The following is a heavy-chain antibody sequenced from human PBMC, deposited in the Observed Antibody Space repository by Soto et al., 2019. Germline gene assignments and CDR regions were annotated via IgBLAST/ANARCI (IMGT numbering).Heavy chain of an antibody. CDR2: ISWNSGSI. CDR3: AKDMYRYCSSTSCSYFDY. D-gene: IGHD2-2*01. V-gene: IGHV3-9*01. CDR1: GFTFDDYA. J-gene: IGHJ4*02. Sequence: SLRLSCAASGFTFDDYAMHWVRQAPGKGLEWVSGISWNSGSIGYADSVKGRFTISRDNAKNSLYLQMNSLRAEDTALYYCAKDMYRYCSSTSCSYFDYWGQGTLVTVSS.